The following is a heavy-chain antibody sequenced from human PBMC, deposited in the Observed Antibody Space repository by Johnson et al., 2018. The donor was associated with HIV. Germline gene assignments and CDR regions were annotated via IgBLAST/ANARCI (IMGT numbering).Heavy chain of an antibody. V-gene: IGHV3-30*03. D-gene: IGHD2-2*01. Sequence: QVHLVESWGGVVRPGGSLRLSCAASGFTFADYGMSWVRHAPGKGLEWVAVISYDGSNKYYADSVQGRFTISRDNSKNTLYLKMNSLRAEDTAVYYCARDLMGPIVVDPYAFDIWGQGTMVTVSS. J-gene: IGHJ3*02. CDR3: ARDLMGPIVVDPYAFDI. CDR2: ISYDGSNK. CDR1: GFTFADYG.